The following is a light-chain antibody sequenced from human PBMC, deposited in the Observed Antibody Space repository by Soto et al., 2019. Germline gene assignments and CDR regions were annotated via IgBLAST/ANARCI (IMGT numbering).Light chain of an antibody. J-gene: IGKJ3*01. CDR2: DAS. V-gene: IGKV3-11*01. Sequence: EIVLTQSPATLSLSPGERATLSCRASQSVSSYLDWYQQKPGQAPRLLIYDASNGATDIPARFSGSGSGTDFTLTISSLEPEDFAVYYCQQRSNWSTFGPGTKVDIK. CDR3: QQRSNWST. CDR1: QSVSSY.